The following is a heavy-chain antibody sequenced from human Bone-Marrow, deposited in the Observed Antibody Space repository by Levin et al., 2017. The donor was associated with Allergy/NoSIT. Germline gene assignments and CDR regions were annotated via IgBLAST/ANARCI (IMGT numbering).Heavy chain of an antibody. Sequence: GESLKISCAASGFTFSSYSMNWVRQAPGKGLEWVSSISSSSSYIYYADSVKGRFTISRDNAKNSLYLQMNSLRAEDTAVYYCARSGNGIAVAGTDYWGQGTLVTVSS. V-gene: IGHV3-21*01. D-gene: IGHD6-19*01. CDR3: ARSGNGIAVAGTDY. CDR2: ISSSSSYI. J-gene: IGHJ4*02. CDR1: GFTFSSYS.